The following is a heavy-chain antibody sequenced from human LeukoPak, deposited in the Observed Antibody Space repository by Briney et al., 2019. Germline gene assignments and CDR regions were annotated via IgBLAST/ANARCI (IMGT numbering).Heavy chain of an antibody. CDR3: AREWRIRDYYYYMDV. V-gene: IGHV4-34*01. D-gene: IGHD5-12*01. J-gene: IGHJ6*03. Sequence: SETLSLTCAVYGGSFSGYYWSWIRQPPGKGLEWIGEINHSGSTNYNPSLTGGVTISVDTSKNQFSLKLSSVTAADTAVYYCAREWRIRDYYYYMDVWGKGTTVTVSS. CDR2: INHSGST. CDR1: GGSFSGYY.